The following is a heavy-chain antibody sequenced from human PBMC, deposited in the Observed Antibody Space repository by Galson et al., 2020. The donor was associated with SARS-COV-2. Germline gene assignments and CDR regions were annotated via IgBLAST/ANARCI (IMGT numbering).Heavy chain of an antibody. J-gene: IGHJ4*02. D-gene: IGHD2-2*01. V-gene: IGHV1-2*02. CDR3: ARAEYCSSTSCLDY. Sequence: ASVKVSCKASGYTFTGYYMHWVRQAPGQGLEWMGWINPNSGGTNYAQKFQGRVTMTRDTSISTAYMELSRLRSDDTAVYYCARAEYCSSTSCLDYWGQGTLVTVSS. CDR2: INPNSGGT. CDR1: GYTFTGYY.